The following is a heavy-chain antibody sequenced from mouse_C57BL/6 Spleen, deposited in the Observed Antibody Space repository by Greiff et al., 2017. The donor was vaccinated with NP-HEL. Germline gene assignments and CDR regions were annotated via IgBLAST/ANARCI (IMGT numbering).Heavy chain of an antibody. J-gene: IGHJ1*03. V-gene: IGHV1-81*01. CDR3: ARWAITTVVAWYFDV. CDR1: GYTFTSYG. Sequence: VQLQQSGAELARPGASVKLSCKASGYTFTSYGISWVKQRTGQGLEWIGEIYPRSGNTYYNEKFKGKATLTADKSSSTAYMELRSLTSEDSAVYFCARWAITTVVAWYFDVWGTGTTVTVSS. D-gene: IGHD1-1*01. CDR2: IYPRSGNT.